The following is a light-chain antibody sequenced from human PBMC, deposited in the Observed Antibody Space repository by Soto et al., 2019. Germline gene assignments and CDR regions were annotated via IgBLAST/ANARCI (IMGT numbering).Light chain of an antibody. J-gene: IGKJ3*01. Sequence: DIQMTQSPSSLSASAGDRVTITCRASQDIRNDLAWYQQKPGKVPKVLIHAASTLQSGVPSRFSGSGSGTDFTLTISGLQPDDVATYYCQKCNIAPFTFGPGTKVDIK. CDR3: QKCNIAPFT. CDR2: AAS. CDR1: QDIRND. V-gene: IGKV1-27*01.